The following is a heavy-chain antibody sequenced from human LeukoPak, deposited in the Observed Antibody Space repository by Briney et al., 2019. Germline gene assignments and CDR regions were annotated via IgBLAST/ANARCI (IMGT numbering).Heavy chain of an antibody. V-gene: IGHV4-34*01. D-gene: IGHD2-2*01. J-gene: IGHJ6*03. CDR2: INHSGST. Sequence: SETLSLTCAVYGGSFSGYYWSWIRHPPGKGLEWIGEINHSGSTNYNPSLKSRVTISVDTSKNQFSLKLSSVTAADTAVYYCARGGGRYCSSTSCYPRYYYYYYMDVWGKGTTVTVSS. CDR1: GGSFSGYY. CDR3: ARGGGRYCSSTSCYPRYYYYYYMDV.